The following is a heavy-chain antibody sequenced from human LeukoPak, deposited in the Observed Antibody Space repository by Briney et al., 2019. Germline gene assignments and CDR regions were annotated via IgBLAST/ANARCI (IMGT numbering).Heavy chain of an antibody. J-gene: IGHJ4*02. CDR1: GFIFSSYG. V-gene: IGHV3-30*18. Sequence: GGSLRLSCAASGFIFSSYGMHWVRQAPGKGLEWVAVISYDGSNKYYADSVKGRFTISRDNSKNTLYLQMNSLRAEDTAVYYCAKDRAPYGSGHDPDYWGQGTLVTVSS. D-gene: IGHD3-10*01. CDR3: AKDRAPYGSGHDPDY. CDR2: ISYDGSNK.